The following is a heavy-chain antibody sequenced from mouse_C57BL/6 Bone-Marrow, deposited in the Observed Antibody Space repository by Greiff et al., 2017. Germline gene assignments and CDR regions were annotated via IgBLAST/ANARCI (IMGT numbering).Heavy chain of an antibody. CDR3: ARDPIYYYGSSYGGFAY. CDR1: GFTFSSYA. Sequence: EVKLMESGGGLVKPGGSLKLSCAASGFTFSSYAMSWVRQTPETRLEWVATISDGGSYTYSPDNVKGRFTISRTNAKNNLYLQMSHLKSEDTAMYYCARDPIYYYGSSYGGFAYWGQGTLVTVSA. CDR2: ISDGGSYT. J-gene: IGHJ3*01. V-gene: IGHV5-4*01. D-gene: IGHD1-1*01.